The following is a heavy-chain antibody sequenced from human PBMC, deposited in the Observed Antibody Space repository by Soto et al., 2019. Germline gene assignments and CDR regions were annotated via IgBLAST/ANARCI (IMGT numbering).Heavy chain of an antibody. V-gene: IGHV4-39*01. CDR2: IYYSGST. Sequence: SETLSLTGTVSGGSMSSRSYYWGWIRQPPGKGLEWIGSIYYSGSTYYNPSLKSRITMSVDTSKNQFSLKLSSVTAADTAVYYCAKLLGGVTEAIDYFDYWGQGTLVTVSS. CDR1: GGSMSSRSYY. CDR3: AKLLGGVTEAIDYFDY. D-gene: IGHD3-16*01. J-gene: IGHJ4*02.